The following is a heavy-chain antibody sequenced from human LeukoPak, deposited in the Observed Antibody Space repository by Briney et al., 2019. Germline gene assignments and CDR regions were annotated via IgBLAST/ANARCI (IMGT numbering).Heavy chain of an antibody. CDR3: ARNVRGVISPDDAFDI. J-gene: IGHJ3*02. CDR2: IYYSGST. CDR1: GGSISSYY. Sequence: PSETLSLTCSVSGGSISSYYWSWTRQPPGKGLEWIGYIYYSGSTNYNPSLKSRVTISVDTSKNQFSLKLSSVTAADTAVYYCARNVRGVISPDDAFDIWGQGTMVTVSS. D-gene: IGHD3-10*01. V-gene: IGHV4-59*01.